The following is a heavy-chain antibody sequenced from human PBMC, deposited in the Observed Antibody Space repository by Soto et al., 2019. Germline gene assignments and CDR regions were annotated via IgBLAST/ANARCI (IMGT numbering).Heavy chain of an antibody. CDR3: AKDFTGNPPFEYFQH. CDR2: ITWNSGTK. Sequence: EVQLVESGGGLVQPGRSLRLSCAASGFIFDDYAMHWVRQAPGKGLEWVAGITWNSGTKGYADSVKGRFTISRDNAKNSLYLQMNSLRGEDTAVYYCAKDFTGNPPFEYFQHWGQGTLVTVSS. CDR1: GFIFDDYA. V-gene: IGHV3-9*01. D-gene: IGHD1-1*01. J-gene: IGHJ1*01.